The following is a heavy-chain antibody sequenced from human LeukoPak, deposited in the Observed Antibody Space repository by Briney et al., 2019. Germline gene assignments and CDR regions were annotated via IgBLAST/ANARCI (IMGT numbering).Heavy chain of an antibody. J-gene: IGHJ3*02. Sequence: PSQTLSLTCTVSGGSISSGSYYWSWIRQPAGKGLEWIGRIYTSGSTNYNPSLKSRVTISVDTSKNQFSLKLSSVTAADTAVYYCASYCSSTSCYSAAFDIWGQGTMVTASS. CDR3: ASYCSSTSCYSAAFDI. D-gene: IGHD2-2*01. CDR2: IYTSGST. CDR1: GGSISSGSYY. V-gene: IGHV4-61*02.